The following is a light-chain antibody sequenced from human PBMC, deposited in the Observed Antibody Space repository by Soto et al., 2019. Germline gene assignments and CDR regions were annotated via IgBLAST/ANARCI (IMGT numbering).Light chain of an antibody. J-gene: IGKJ3*01. CDR1: QSISRS. Sequence: DIQMTQSPSTLSASVGDRVTITCRASQSISRSLAWYQQKPGNAPRLLIYDASSLEGRVPSRFSSSGFGTKFTLPITNLQPADVATYYCQQYCDFLSRFGHGTKVDFK. V-gene: IGKV1-5*01. CDR3: QQYCDFLSR. CDR2: DAS.